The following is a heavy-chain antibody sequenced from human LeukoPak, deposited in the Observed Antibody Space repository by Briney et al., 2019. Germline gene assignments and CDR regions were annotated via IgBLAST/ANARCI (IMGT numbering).Heavy chain of an antibody. Sequence: AAVKVSCKASGYTLTSYYMHWVRPAPGQGLEWMGIINPSGGSTSYAQKFQGRVTMTRDMSTSTVYMELSSLRAEDTAVYYCARRAAGWLHIDYWGQGTLVTVSS. V-gene: IGHV1-46*01. CDR1: GYTLTSYY. D-gene: IGHD5-12*01. CDR3: ARRAAGWLHIDY. J-gene: IGHJ4*02. CDR2: INPSGGST.